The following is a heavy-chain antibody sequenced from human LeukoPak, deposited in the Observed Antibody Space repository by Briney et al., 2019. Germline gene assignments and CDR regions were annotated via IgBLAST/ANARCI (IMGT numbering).Heavy chain of an antibody. Sequence: SETLSLTCTVSGVSISSTSYYWGWLRQPPGKGLEWIGYIDYTGSTNYNPSLKSRVTISVDTSKNQFSLNLSPVTAADTAMYYCARAVGTSRNFFDYWGQGTLVTVSS. CDR3: ARAVGTSRNFFDY. J-gene: IGHJ4*02. V-gene: IGHV4-61*05. D-gene: IGHD4-23*01. CDR2: IDYTGST. CDR1: GVSISSTSYY.